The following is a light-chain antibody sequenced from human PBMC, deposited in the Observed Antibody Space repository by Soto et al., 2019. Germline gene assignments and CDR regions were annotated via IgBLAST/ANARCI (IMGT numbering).Light chain of an antibody. CDR1: QSISNF. CDR3: QQSYSTPLFT. CDR2: AAS. V-gene: IGKV1-39*01. J-gene: IGKJ3*01. Sequence: DIQMTQSPSSLSASVGDRVTITCRASQSISNFLNWYQQKPGKAPKVLIYAASNLQSGVPSRFSGSGSGTDFTLTISSLQPEDYATYYCQQSYSTPLFTFGPGTKVDIK.